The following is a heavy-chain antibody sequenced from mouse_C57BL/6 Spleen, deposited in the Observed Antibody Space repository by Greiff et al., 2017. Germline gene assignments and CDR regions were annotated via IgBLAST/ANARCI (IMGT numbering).Heavy chain of an antibody. CDR1: GYAFSSSW. CDR3: AGWAGNWDDAMDY. J-gene: IGHJ4*01. CDR2: IYPGDGDT. D-gene: IGHD4-1*01. V-gene: IGHV1-82*01. Sequence: VQLQQSGPELVKPGASVKISCKASGYAFSSSWMNWVKQRPGKGLEWIGRIYPGDGDTNYNGKFKGKATLTADKSSSTAYMQLSSLTSEDAAVYFCAGWAGNWDDAMDYWGQGTSVTVSS.